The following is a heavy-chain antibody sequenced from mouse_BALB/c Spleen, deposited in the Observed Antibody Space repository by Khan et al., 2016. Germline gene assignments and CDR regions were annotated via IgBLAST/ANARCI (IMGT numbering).Heavy chain of an antibody. J-gene: IGHJ4*01. CDR2: INPYNDGT. CDR3: VSYYYGRGYGYASDY. V-gene: IGHV1S136*01. D-gene: IGHD1-1*01. Sequence: VRLQQSGPELVKPGASVKMSCKASGYTFTSYVMHWVKQKPGQGLEWIGYINPYNDGTKYNEKFKGKATLTSDKSSSTAYMELSSLTSEDSAVSYCVSYYYGRGYGYASDYWGQGTSVTVSS. CDR1: GYTFTSYV.